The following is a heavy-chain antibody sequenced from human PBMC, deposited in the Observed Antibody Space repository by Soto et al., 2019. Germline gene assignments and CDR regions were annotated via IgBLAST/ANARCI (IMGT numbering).Heavy chain of an antibody. V-gene: IGHV1-3*01. D-gene: IGHD2-15*01. J-gene: IGHJ4*02. CDR3: ARALGGWPDY. Sequence: QVQLVQSGAEVKKPGASVKVSCKASGYTFTSYAMHWVRQAPGQRLEWMGWINAGNGNTKYSQKFQGRVTITRDTSPSTAYMELTSLRSEDTAVYYCARALGGWPDYWGQGTLVTVSS. CDR2: INAGNGNT. CDR1: GYTFTSYA.